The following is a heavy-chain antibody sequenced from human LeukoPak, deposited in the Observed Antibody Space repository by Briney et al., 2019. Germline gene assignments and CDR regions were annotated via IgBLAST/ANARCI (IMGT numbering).Heavy chain of an antibody. J-gene: IGHJ4*02. CDR2: IYYSGST. CDR1: GGSISSSSYY. D-gene: IGHD3-9*01. V-gene: IGHV4-39*07. Sequence: PSETLSLXCTVSGGSISSSSYYWGWIRQPPGKGLEWIGSIYYSGSTYYNPSLKSRVTMSVDTSKNQFSLKLSSVTAADTAVYYCASSYYDILTGYSHDYWGQGTLVTVSS. CDR3: ASSYYDILTGYSHDY.